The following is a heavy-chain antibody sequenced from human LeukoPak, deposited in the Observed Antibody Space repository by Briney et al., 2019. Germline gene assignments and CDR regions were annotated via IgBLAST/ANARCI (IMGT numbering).Heavy chain of an antibody. V-gene: IGHV1-46*01. J-gene: IGHJ5*02. CDR1: GYSSTYVFTTYP. D-gene: IGHD2-8*01. CDR2: INLRGDAT. CDR3: AREWSSRDWFDP. Sequence: ASVKVSCKASGYSSTYVFTTYPIHWVRQAPGQGLEWLGMINLRGDATIYAQKFQGRVTLTSDSSTTTVYMELSSLKSDDTGLYYCAREWSSRDWFDPWGQGTLVTVSS.